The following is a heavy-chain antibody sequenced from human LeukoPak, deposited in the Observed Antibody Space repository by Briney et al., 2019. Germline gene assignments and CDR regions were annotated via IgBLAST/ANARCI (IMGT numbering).Heavy chain of an antibody. CDR1: GGSFSGYY. V-gene: IGHV4-34*01. D-gene: IGHD3-10*01. J-gene: IGHJ4*02. Sequence: SETLSLTCAVYGGSFSGYYWSWIRQPPEKGLEWIGEINHSGSTNYNPSLKSRVTISVDTSKNQFSLKLSSVTAADTAVYYCARGLPPAELVDDYWGQGTLVTVSS. CDR3: ARGLPPAELVDDY. CDR2: INHSGST.